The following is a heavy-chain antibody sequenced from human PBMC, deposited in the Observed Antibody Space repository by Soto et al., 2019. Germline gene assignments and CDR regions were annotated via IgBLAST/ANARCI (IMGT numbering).Heavy chain of an antibody. Sequence: GESLKISCKGSGYSFTTYWIAWVRQMPGKGLEWMGIIYPGDSDTKYSPSFQGQVTISADKSINTAYLQWSNLKASDSATYYCARSGSGTYERSTYYFYGMDVWGQGATVTVSS. D-gene: IGHD3-10*01. CDR2: IYPGDSDT. CDR3: ARSGSGTYERSTYYFYGMDV. CDR1: GYSFTTYW. J-gene: IGHJ6*02. V-gene: IGHV5-51*01.